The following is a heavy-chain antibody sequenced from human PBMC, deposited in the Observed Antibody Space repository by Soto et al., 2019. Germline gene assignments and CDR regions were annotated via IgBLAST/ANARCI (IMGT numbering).Heavy chain of an antibody. D-gene: IGHD2-15*01. CDR1: GDTFSSYW. Sequence: GWSLRLSCAASGDTFSSYWMDWVRQATGKGLVWVSRINSDGSSTSYAGSVKGRFTISRDNAKNTLYLQMNSLRAEDTAVYYCVRTSLVVAAATREDYWGQGTLVTVSS. CDR2: INSDGSST. V-gene: IGHV3-74*01. CDR3: VRTSLVVAAATREDY. J-gene: IGHJ4*02.